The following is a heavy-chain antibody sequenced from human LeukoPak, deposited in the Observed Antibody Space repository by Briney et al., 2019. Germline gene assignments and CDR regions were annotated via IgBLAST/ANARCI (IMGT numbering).Heavy chain of an antibody. V-gene: IGHV1-46*03. J-gene: IGHJ4*02. CDR2: IIPSGAGT. CDR1: GYTFTSYC. D-gene: IGHD2-2*01. CDR3: ARWAVIVPAAPLDY. Sequence: GASVKVSCKASGYTFTSYCMHWVRQAPGQGLEWMGIIIPSGAGTSYPQKFQGRVTMTRDTSTNTVYMELNSLRSEDTAVYYCARWAVIVPAAPLDYWGQGTLVTVSS.